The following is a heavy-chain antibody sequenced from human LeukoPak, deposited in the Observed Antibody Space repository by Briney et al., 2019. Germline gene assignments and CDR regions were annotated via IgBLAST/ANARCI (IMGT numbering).Heavy chain of an antibody. Sequence: EASVTVSCKASGYTFTGYYMHWVRQAPGQGLEWMGWINPNSGGTNYAQKFQGRVTMTRDTSISTAYMELSRLRSDDTAAYYCARDVSYYDSSGCFDYWGQGTLVTVSS. D-gene: IGHD3-22*01. J-gene: IGHJ4*02. CDR1: GYTFTGYY. CDR2: INPNSGGT. V-gene: IGHV1-2*02. CDR3: ARDVSYYDSSGCFDY.